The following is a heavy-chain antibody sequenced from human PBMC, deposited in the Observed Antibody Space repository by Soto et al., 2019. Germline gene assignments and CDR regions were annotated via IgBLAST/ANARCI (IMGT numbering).Heavy chain of an antibody. CDR1: GFNFSTYA. CDR3: AKGQWDLLSAQNLDY. D-gene: IGHD1-26*01. V-gene: IGHV3-23*01. CDR2: ISGSGGTA. Sequence: GGSLRLSCAASGFNFSTYAMSWVRQATGKGLEWASTISGSGGTAYYADSVKGRFTISRDNSKNTLYLQMNSLRAEDTAVYYCAKGQWDLLSAQNLDYWGQGTLVTVSS. J-gene: IGHJ4*02.